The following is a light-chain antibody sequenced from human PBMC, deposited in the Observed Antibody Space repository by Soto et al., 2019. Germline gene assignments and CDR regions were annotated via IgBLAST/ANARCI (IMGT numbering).Light chain of an antibody. Sequence: DIQMTQSPSSLSASVGDRVTITCQASQDISNYLNWYQQKPGKAPKLLIYDASNLETGVPSRFSGIGSGTDFTFTISSLQPEDIATYYCQQYDNLPPLTFGGGTKVELK. J-gene: IGKJ4*01. V-gene: IGKV1-33*01. CDR3: QQYDNLPPLT. CDR2: DAS. CDR1: QDISNY.